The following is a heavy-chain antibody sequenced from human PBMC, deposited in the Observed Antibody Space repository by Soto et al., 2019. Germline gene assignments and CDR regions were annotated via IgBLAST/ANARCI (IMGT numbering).Heavy chain of an antibody. D-gene: IGHD6-19*01. Sequence: ASVKVSCKASGGTFSSYAISWVRQAPGQGLEWMGGIIPIFGTANYAQKFQGKVTITADESTSTAYMELSSLRSEDTAVYCCARIHSSGWYDAFDIWGQGTMVTVSS. CDR2: IIPIFGTA. J-gene: IGHJ3*02. V-gene: IGHV1-69*13. CDR1: GGTFSSYA. CDR3: ARIHSSGWYDAFDI.